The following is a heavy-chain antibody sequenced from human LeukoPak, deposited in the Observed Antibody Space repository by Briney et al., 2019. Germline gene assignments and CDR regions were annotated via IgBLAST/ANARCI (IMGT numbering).Heavy chain of an antibody. CDR3: ARRPAGGHSSGWETYWFDP. J-gene: IGHJ5*02. D-gene: IGHD6-19*01. CDR1: GGTFISYA. CDR2: IIPIFGTA. Sequence: SVKVSCKASGGTFISYAISWVRQAPGQGLEWMGGIIPIFGTANYAQKFQGRVTITADESTSTAYMELSSLRSEDTAVYYCARRPAGGHSSGWETYWFDPWGQGTLVTVSS. V-gene: IGHV1-69*01.